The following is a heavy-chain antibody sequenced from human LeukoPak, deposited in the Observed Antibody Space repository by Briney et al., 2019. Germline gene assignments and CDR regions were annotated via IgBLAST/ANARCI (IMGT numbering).Heavy chain of an antibody. J-gene: IGHJ3*02. V-gene: IGHV1-18*01. Sequence: GASVKVSCKASGYTFTSYGISWVRQAPGQGLAWMGWISAYNGNTNYAQKLQGRVTMTTDTSTSTAYMELRSLRSDDTAVYYCASDPPYYDILTGYYAAAAFDIWGQGTMVTVSS. D-gene: IGHD3-9*01. CDR1: GYTFTSYG. CDR3: ASDPPYYDILTGYYAAAAFDI. CDR2: ISAYNGNT.